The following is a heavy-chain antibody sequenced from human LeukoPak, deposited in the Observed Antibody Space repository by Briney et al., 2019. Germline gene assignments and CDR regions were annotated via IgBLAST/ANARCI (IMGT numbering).Heavy chain of an antibody. CDR1: GYTFTGYY. D-gene: IGHD3-22*01. V-gene: IGHV1-2*02. Sequence: GASVKVSCKASGYTFTGYYMHWVRQAPGQGLGWMGWINPNSGGTNYAQKFQGRVTMTRDTSISTAYMELSRLRSDDTAVYYCARDSPHYYDSSGYDYWGQGTLVTVSS. CDR2: INPNSGGT. J-gene: IGHJ4*02. CDR3: ARDSPHYYDSSGYDY.